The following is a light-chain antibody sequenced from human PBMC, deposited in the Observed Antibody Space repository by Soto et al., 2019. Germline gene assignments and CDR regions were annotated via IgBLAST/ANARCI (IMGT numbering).Light chain of an antibody. Sequence: DIQMTQSPSTLSASVGDTVTITCRAGQGISRWLAWYQQKPGRAPNLLIYEASTLESGVPSRFSGSGSGIDVTLTSSSLHPDDFSSYFCHHYDTYSWTFGQGTKVEIK. CDR2: EAS. CDR3: HHYDTYSWT. CDR1: QGISRW. J-gene: IGKJ1*01. V-gene: IGKV1-5*03.